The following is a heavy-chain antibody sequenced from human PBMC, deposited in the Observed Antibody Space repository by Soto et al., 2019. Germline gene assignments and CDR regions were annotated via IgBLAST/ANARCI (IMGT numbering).Heavy chain of an antibody. J-gene: IGHJ4*02. V-gene: IGHV3-30*18. CDR3: AKDRVPVGSVVIIPYYFDV. Sequence: QLELVESGGGVVHPGTSLRLSCAASGFSFNRFATHWVRQAPGKGLEWVALISSDGSHEMYADSVKGRFTISRENSKNRLYLQMNHLRVEDTALYFCAKDRVPVGSVVIIPYYFDVWGRGTLVTVSS. CDR1: GFSFNRFA. D-gene: IGHD3-22*01. CDR2: ISSDGSHE.